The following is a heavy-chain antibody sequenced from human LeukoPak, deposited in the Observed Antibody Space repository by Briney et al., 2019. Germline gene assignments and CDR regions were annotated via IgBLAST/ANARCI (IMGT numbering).Heavy chain of an antibody. CDR2: ISGYNGNA. V-gene: IGHV1-18*01. J-gene: IGHJ3*01. CDR1: GYTFTSYG. CDR3: ARVGGFGEIVN. D-gene: IGHD3-10*01. Sequence: ASVEVSCKASGYTFTSYGINWVRQAPGQGLEWMGWISGYNGNASYAQKLQGRVTMTTDTSASTVYMELRSLRSDDTAVYYCARVGGFGEIVNWGQGTMVTVSS.